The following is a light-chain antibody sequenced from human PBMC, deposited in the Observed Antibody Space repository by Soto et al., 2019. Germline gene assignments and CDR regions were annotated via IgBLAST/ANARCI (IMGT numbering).Light chain of an antibody. J-gene: IGKJ4*01. V-gene: IGKV1-9*01. CDR2: AAS. Sequence: IQLTQSPSSLSASIGDRVTITCRASQGISSYLAWCQQKPGKAPKLLIYAASTLQRGVPSRFSGSGSGTDFTLTISSLQPEDFATYYCQQLNSYPPTFGGGTKVEIK. CDR3: QQLNSYPPT. CDR1: QGISSY.